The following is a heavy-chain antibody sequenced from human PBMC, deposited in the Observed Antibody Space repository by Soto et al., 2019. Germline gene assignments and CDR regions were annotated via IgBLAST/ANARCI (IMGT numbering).Heavy chain of an antibody. Sequence: ASVKVSCKASGYTFTGHYIHWVRQAPEQGPEWMGEIAPESGATRYAQKFQGRVTMTRDMSITTVYMELNNLSPDDTAVYYCGRGRSGQIVVFYWGQGTPVTVSS. CDR1: GYTFTGHY. J-gene: IGHJ4*02. V-gene: IGHV1-2*02. D-gene: IGHD1-26*01. CDR3: GRGRSGQIVVFY. CDR2: IAPESGAT.